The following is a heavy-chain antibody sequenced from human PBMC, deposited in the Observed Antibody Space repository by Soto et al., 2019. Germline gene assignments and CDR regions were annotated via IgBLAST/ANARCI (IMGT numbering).Heavy chain of an antibody. D-gene: IGHD3-16*01. CDR3: AKDVSGSYSFFDY. J-gene: IGHJ4*02. CDR1: GFTFSSYG. V-gene: IGHV3-30*18. CDR2: ISYDGSNK. Sequence: GSLRLSCAASGFTFSSYGMHWVRQAPGKGLEWVAVISYDGSNKYYADSVKGRFTISRDNSRNTLYLQMNSLRAEDTAVYYCAKDVSGSYSFFDYWGQGALVTVSS.